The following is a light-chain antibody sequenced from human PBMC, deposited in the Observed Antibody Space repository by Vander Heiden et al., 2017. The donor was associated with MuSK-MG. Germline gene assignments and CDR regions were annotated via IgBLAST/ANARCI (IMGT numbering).Light chain of an antibody. CDR3: NSRDSSGNNLYV. Sequence: SSELTQDPAVSGAWGQTVRITCQGDSLRSYYASWYQQKPGQAPVLVIYGKNNRPSGIPDRFSGSSSGNTASLTITGAQAEDEADYYCNSRDSSGNNLYVFGTGTKVTVL. CDR2: GKN. J-gene: IGLJ1*01. V-gene: IGLV3-19*01. CDR1: SLRSYY.